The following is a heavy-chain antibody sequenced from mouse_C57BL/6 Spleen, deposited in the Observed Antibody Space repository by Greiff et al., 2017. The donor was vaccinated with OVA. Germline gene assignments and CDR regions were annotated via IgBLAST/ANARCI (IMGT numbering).Heavy chain of an antibody. CDR2: IYPGDGAT. Sequence: QVQLQQSGAELVKPGASVKISCKASGYAFSSYWMNWVKQRPGKGLEWIGQIYPGDGATNYHGKFKGKATLTADKSSSTAYMQLSSLTSEDSAVYFCARSGGSSDGFAYWGQGTLVTVSA. CDR1: GYAFSSYW. J-gene: IGHJ3*01. V-gene: IGHV1-80*01. D-gene: IGHD1-1*01. CDR3: ARSGGSSDGFAY.